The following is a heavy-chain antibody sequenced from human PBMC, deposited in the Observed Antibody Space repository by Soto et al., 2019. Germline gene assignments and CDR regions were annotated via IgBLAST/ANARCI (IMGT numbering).Heavy chain of an antibody. V-gene: IGHV1-69*02. Sequence: QVQLVQSGAEVKKPGSSVKVSCKASGCTFSSYTISWVRQAPGQGLEWMGRIIPILGIANYAQKFQGRVTITADKSTSTSYMELSSLRSEDTAVYYCASLLDCSGGSCPDYWGQGTLVTVSS. D-gene: IGHD2-15*01. CDR3: ASLLDCSGGSCPDY. J-gene: IGHJ4*02. CDR1: GCTFSSYT. CDR2: IIPILGIA.